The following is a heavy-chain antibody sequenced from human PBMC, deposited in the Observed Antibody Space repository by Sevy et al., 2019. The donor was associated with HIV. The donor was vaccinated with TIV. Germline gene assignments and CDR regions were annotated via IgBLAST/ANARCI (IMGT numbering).Heavy chain of an antibody. CDR2: IKQDGSEK. J-gene: IGHJ3*02. CDR3: ARDQPRNYYDSSGSRGPLNI. CDR1: GFTFSSYW. Sequence: GGSLRLSCAASGFTFSSYWMSWVRQAPGKGLEWVANIKQDGSEKYYVDSVKGRFTISRDNDKNSLYLQMNSLRAEDTAVYYCARDQPRNYYDSSGSRGPLNIWGQGTMVTVSS. D-gene: IGHD3-22*01. V-gene: IGHV3-7*01.